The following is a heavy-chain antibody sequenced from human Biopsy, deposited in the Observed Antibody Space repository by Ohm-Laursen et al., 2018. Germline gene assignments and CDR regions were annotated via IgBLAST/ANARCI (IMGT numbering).Heavy chain of an antibody. CDR2: NIPILGKA. V-gene: IGHV1-69*06. J-gene: IGHJ5*02. CDR3: PTKVTGYFDL. D-gene: IGHD5-12*01. CDR1: GGTFSNYG. Sequence: PSVKASCKASGGTFSNYGANWVRQAPGQGLEWLGGNIPILGKANYAQKFQVRVTVPAATSTITATMELRTLRSDDSSVYYCPTKVTGYFDLWGQGTLVTVSS.